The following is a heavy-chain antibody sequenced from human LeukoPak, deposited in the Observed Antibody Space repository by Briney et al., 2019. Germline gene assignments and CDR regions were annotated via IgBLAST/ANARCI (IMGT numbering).Heavy chain of an antibody. D-gene: IGHD3-10*01. J-gene: IGHJ6*03. CDR3: ARSGGSGSYYARYYYYYMDV. CDR2: INTNTGNA. V-gene: IGHV7-4-1*02. CDR1: GYTFTNYA. Sequence: ASVKVSCKASGYTFTNYAMNWVRQAPGQGLEWMGWINTNTGNATYAQGFTGRFVFSLDTSVSTAYLQISSLKAEDTAVFYCARSGGSGSYYARYYYYYMDVWGKGTTVTISS.